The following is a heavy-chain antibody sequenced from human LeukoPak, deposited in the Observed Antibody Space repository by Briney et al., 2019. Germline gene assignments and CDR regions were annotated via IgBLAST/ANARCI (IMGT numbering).Heavy chain of an antibody. CDR2: ISSSSSYI. CDR1: GFTFSSYS. D-gene: IGHD3-22*01. V-gene: IGHV3-21*01. CDR3: ASLINPMIVRDY. Sequence: GSLILSCAASGFTFSSYSMNWVRQAPGKGLEWVSSISSSSSYIYYADSVKGRFTISRDNAKNSLYLQMNSLRAEDTAVYYCASLINPMIVRDYWGQGTLVTVSS. J-gene: IGHJ4*02.